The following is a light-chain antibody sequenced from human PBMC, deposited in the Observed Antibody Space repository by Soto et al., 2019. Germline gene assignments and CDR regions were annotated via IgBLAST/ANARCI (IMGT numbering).Light chain of an antibody. CDR2: GAS. CDR3: QHYLNYPIT. CDR1: QDIGSV. V-gene: IGKV1-8*01. J-gene: IGKJ5*01. Sequence: AIRMTQSPSSLSASIGDTVTITCRASQDIGSVLAWYQQKPGTAPKVLISGASDLHGGVPSRFSGSGSGTDSTLTITHLQSEDFETYYCQHYLNYPITFGQGTRLEIK.